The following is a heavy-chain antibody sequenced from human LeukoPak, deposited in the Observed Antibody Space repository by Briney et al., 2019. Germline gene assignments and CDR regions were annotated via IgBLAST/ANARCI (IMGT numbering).Heavy chain of an antibody. CDR1: GFTFGDYA. V-gene: IGHV3-49*03. J-gene: IGHJ5*02. CDR3: ASQPGGYCSGGSCLGNWFDP. Sequence: GGSLRLSCTASGFTFGDYAMSWFRQAPGKGLEWVGFIRSKAYGGTTEYAASVKGRFTISRDDSKSIAYLQMNSLKTEDTAVYYCASQPGGYCSGGSCLGNWFDPWGQGTLVTVSS. CDR2: IRSKAYGGTT. D-gene: IGHD2-15*01.